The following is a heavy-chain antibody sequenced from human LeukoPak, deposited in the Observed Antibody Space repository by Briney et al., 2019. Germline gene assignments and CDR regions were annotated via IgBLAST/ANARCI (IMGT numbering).Heavy chain of an antibody. Sequence: SETLSLTCTVSSASISSYYWGWIRQSPGKGLEWIGYIQNTGGTNYNPSLKSRVSISKDTSENQFSLQVRSVTAADTAVYYCVKHGSGWSFDYWGQGTLVTVSS. CDR3: VKHGSGWSFDY. D-gene: IGHD6-19*01. CDR1: SASISSYY. V-gene: IGHV4-59*01. J-gene: IGHJ4*02. CDR2: IQNTGGT.